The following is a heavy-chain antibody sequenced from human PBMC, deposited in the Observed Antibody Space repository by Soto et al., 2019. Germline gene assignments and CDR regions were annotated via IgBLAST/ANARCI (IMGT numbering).Heavy chain of an antibody. V-gene: IGHV3-23*01. CDR1: GFTFSSYA. Sequence: GGSLRLSCAASGFTFSSYAMSWVRQAPGKGLEWVSAISGSGGSTYYADSVKGRFTISRDNSKNTLYLQMNSLRAEDTAIYYCAKKEDSSSSLDYWGQGTLVTVSS. D-gene: IGHD6-6*01. J-gene: IGHJ4*02. CDR3: AKKEDSSSSLDY. CDR2: ISGSGGST.